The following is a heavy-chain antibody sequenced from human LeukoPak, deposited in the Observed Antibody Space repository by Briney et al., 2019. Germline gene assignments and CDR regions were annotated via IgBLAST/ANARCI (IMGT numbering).Heavy chain of an antibody. CDR3: AKNGDRGAYCTGGTCYPYFYYYMDV. CDR1: GFTFSSYW. CDR2: INQDGSGK. Sequence: GGSLRLSCAASGFTFSSYWMSWVRQAPGKGLEWVANINQDGSGKYYVDSVKGRFTISRDNSKNTLYLQMNSLRAEDTAIYYCAKNGDRGAYCTGGTCYPYFYYYMDVWGKGTTVTI. J-gene: IGHJ6*03. D-gene: IGHD2-15*01. V-gene: IGHV3-7*03.